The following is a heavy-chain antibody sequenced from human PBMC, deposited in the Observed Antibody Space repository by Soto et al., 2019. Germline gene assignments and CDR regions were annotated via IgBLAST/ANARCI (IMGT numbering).Heavy chain of an antibody. CDR2: IYYSGST. D-gene: IGHD6-19*01. J-gene: IGHJ4*02. Sequence: SDTLSLTCTVSGGSISSSSYYWGWIRQPPGKGLEWIGSIYYSGSTYYNPSLKSRVTISVDTSKNQFSLKLSSVTAADTAVYYCARRGAVAGLIDYWGQGTLVTVSS. CDR1: GGSISSSSYY. V-gene: IGHV4-39*01. CDR3: ARRGAVAGLIDY.